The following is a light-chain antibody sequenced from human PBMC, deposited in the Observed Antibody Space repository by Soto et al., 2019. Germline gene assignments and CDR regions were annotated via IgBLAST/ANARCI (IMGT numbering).Light chain of an antibody. J-gene: IGKJ3*01. CDR1: QSVSSSY. CDR2: GAS. CDR3: QQYGSSPGFT. Sequence: EIVLTQSPGTLSLSPGERATLSCRASQSVSSSYLAWYQQKPGQAPRLLIYGASSRATGIPDRFSGSGSGTDFXLTISRLEPEDFAVYYCQQYGSSPGFTFGPGTKVDIK. V-gene: IGKV3-20*01.